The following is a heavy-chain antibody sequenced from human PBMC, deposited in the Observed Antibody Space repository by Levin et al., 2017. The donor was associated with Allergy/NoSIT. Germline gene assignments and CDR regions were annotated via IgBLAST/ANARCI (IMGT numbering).Heavy chain of an antibody. CDR2: ISSSGSTI. CDR3: AREDAGAKIDY. J-gene: IGHJ4*02. CDR1: GFTFSSYE. V-gene: IGHV3-48*03. D-gene: IGHD1-26*01. Sequence: PGGSLRLSCAASGFTFSSYEMNWVRQAPGKGLEWVSYISSSGSTIYYADSVKGRFTISRDNAKNSLYLQMNSLRAEDTAVYYCAREDAGAKIDYWGQGTLVTVSS.